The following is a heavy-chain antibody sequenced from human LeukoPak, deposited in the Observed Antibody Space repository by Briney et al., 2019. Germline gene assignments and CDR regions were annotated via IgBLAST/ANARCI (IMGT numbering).Heavy chain of an antibody. CDR2: IIPVYGTT. J-gene: IGHJ4*02. CDR1: VGISTSYT. Sequence: ASVNVSFTSSVGISTSYTICWVRQAPGQGREWMGGIIPVYGTTDYAQKFQGRVTITTDISTSTAYMVLSSLRSEDTAMYYCARVGAAGGNFDHWGQGTLVTVSS. D-gene: IGHD6-13*01. CDR3: ARVGAAGGNFDH. V-gene: IGHV1-69*05.